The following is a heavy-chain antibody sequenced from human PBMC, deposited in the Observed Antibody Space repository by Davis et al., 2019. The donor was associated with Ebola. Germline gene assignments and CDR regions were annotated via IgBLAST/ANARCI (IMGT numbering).Heavy chain of an antibody. CDR1: GITFSRYA. V-gene: IGHV3-30*04. CDR2: IAYDGRYE. Sequence: GESLKISCAVSGITFSRYAMHWVRQAPGKGLEWVTDIAYDGRYESYAESVKGRFTISRDNSKSTLYLQMNSLRLEDTAVYYCVRGWVVTLYWGQGTLVTVSS. CDR3: VRGWVVTLY. D-gene: IGHD2-21*02. J-gene: IGHJ4*02.